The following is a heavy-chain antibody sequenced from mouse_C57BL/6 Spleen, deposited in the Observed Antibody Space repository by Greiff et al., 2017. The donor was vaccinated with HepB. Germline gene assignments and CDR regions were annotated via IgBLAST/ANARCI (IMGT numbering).Heavy chain of an antibody. Sequence: VQLPQPGAELVKPGASVKLSCKASGYTFPSYWMHWVKQRPGRGLEWLGMIDPNSGGTKYNEKFKSKATLTVDKPSSTAYMQLSSLTSEDSAVYYCAREGGFYYAMDYWGQGTSVTVSS. CDR2: IDPNSGGT. V-gene: IGHV1-72*01. CDR1: GYTFPSYW. J-gene: IGHJ4*01. CDR3: AREGGFYYAMDY.